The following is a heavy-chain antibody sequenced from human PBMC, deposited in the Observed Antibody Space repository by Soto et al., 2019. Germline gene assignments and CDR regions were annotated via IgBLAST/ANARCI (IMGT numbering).Heavy chain of an antibody. J-gene: IGHJ6*03. CDR2: ISYDGSNK. CDR1: GFTLSSYG. D-gene: IGHD4-4*01. CDR3: AKEGLQYHYYYYYMDV. V-gene: IGHV3-30*18. Sequence: PGGSLRLSCAASGFTLSSYGMHWVRQAPGKGLEWVAVISYDGSNKYYADSVKGRYTISRDNSKNTLYLQMNSLRAEDTAVYYCAKEGLQYHYYYYYMDVWGKGTTVTVS.